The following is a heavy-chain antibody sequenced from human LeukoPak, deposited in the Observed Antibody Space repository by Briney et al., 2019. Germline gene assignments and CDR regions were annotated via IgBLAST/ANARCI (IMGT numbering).Heavy chain of an antibody. CDR3: AKDLRGYCSGGSCKTIDY. J-gene: IGHJ4*02. CDR2: IRYDGTNI. D-gene: IGHD2-15*01. Sequence: GGSLRLSCAASGFTFSIYGMHWVRQAPGKGLEWVAFIRYDGTNIYYADSVKGRFTISRDNSKNTAYLQMNSLRAEDTAVYYCAKDLRGYCSGGSCKTIDYWGQGTLVTVSS. V-gene: IGHV3-30*02. CDR1: GFTFSIYG.